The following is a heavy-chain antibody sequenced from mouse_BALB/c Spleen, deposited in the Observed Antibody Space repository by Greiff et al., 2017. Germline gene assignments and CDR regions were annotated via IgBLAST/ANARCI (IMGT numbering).Heavy chain of an antibody. CDR2: ISSGGSYT. CDR1: GFTFSSYG. CDR3: ARLRPYYSAMDY. J-gene: IGHJ4*01. V-gene: IGHV5-6*01. Sequence: EVQLVESGGDLVKPGGSLKLSCAASGFTFSSYGMSWVRQTPDKRLEWVATISSGGSYTYYPDSVKGRFTISRDNAKNTLYLQMSSLKSEDTAMYYCARLRPYYSAMDYWGQGTSVTVSS.